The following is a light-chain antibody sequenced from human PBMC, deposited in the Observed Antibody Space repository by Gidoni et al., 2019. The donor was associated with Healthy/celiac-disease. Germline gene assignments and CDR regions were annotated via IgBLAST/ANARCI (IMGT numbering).Light chain of an antibody. CDR3: QQLNSYRGFT. V-gene: IGKV1-9*01. CDR1: QGISTH. Sequence: IQLTQSPSSLSASVGDRVTITCRASQGISTHLAWYQQTPWKAPKLLIYAASTLQSGVTARFSGSGSGTDFTLTISSLKPEDFATYDCQQLNSYRGFTFGPGTKVDIK. CDR2: AAS. J-gene: IGKJ3*01.